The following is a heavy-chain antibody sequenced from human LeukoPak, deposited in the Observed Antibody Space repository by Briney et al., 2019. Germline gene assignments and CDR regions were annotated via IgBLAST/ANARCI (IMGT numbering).Heavy chain of an antibody. D-gene: IGHD6-13*01. J-gene: IGHJ4*02. V-gene: IGHV3-30*04. CDR2: ISYDGSNK. CDR1: GFTFSSYA. CDR3: ARLYRSSLFDY. Sequence: GGSLRLSCAASGFTFSSYAMHWGRQAPGKGLEWVAVISYDGSNKYYADSVKGRFTISRDNSKTPLYLQMNSLRAEDTAVSSCARLYRSSLFDYWGQGTLVTVSS.